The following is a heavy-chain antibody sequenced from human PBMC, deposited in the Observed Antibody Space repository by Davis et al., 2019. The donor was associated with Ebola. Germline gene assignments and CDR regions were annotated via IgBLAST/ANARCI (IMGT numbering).Heavy chain of an antibody. CDR3: ARGLFWSGLDV. V-gene: IGHV4-59*12. J-gene: IGHJ6*02. D-gene: IGHD1-1*01. CDR1: GASISSYY. CDR2: IYYSGST. Sequence: SETLSLTCSVSGASISSYYWSWIRQPPGKGLEWIGYIYYSGSTNYNPSLKSRVSMSVDTSKKQFSLKVTSVTAADTAVYYCARGLFWSGLDVWGQGTTVTVSS.